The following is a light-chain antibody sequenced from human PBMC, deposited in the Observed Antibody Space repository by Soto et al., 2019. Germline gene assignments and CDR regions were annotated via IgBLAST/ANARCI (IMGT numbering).Light chain of an antibody. CDR3: NQYQSSFT. CDR2: GAS. CDR1: QSVSSSF. Sequence: PGEGATLACRASQSVSSSFLTWYQQKRGQAHRLLIYGASTRATGIPDRFSGSGSGTDFTLTISRLEPEDFALYYCNQYQSSFTFGGGTKVEIK. V-gene: IGKV3-20*01. J-gene: IGKJ4*01.